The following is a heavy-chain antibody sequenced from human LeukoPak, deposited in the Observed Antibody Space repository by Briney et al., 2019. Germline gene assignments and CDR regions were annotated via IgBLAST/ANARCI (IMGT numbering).Heavy chain of an antibody. D-gene: IGHD6-13*01. J-gene: IGHJ5*02. CDR2: ISAYNGNT. CDR1: GYTFTSYG. V-gene: IGHV1-18*01. CDR3: ARDLQSIAASNWFDP. Sequence: ASVKVSCKASGYTFTSYGISWVRQAPGQGLEWMGWISAYNGNTNYAQKLHGRVTMTTDTSTSTAYMELRSLRSDDTAVYYCARDLQSIAASNWFDPWGQGTLVTVSS.